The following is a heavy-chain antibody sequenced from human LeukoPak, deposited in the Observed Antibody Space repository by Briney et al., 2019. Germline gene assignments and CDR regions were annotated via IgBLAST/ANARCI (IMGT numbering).Heavy chain of an antibody. J-gene: IGHJ4*02. V-gene: IGHV1-69*05. CDR2: IIPIFGTA. Sequence: ASVKVSCKASGGTFSSYAISWVRQAPGQGLEWMGGIIPIFGTANYTQKFQGRVTITTDESTSTAYMELSSLRSEDTAVYYCARDLGAAATINWGQGTLVTVSS. D-gene: IGHD6-13*01. CDR3: ARDLGAAATIN. CDR1: GGTFSSYA.